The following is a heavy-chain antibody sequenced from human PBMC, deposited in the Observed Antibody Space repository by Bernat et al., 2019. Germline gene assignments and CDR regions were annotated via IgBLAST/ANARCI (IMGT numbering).Heavy chain of an antibody. CDR2: IWYDGSNK. D-gene: IGHD5-12*01. CDR1: GFTFSSYG. V-gene: IGHV3-33*01. CDR3: ARDRGRDGYNYDDY. J-gene: IGHJ4*02. Sequence: QVQLVESGGGVVQPGRSLRLSCAASGFTFSSYGMHWVRQAPGKGLEWVAVIWYDGSNKYYADSVKGRFTISRDNSKNTLYLQMNSLRAEDTAVYYCARDRGRDGYNYDDYWGQGTLVTVSS.